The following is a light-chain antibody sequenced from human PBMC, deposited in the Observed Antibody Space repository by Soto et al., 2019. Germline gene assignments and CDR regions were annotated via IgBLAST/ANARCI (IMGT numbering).Light chain of an antibody. CDR2: DAA. J-gene: IGKJ1*01. CDR3: QHCRSWPRS. V-gene: IGKV3-11*01. CDR1: QSVGTS. Sequence: DIVLTQSPATLSLSPGDRATLSCRASQSVGTSLAWYKQQPGQGPRLLIHDAAYRASVIPERFSGSGSGTGLSPSISSLEPDGFAVYYSQHCRSWPRSFGRGTKVEV.